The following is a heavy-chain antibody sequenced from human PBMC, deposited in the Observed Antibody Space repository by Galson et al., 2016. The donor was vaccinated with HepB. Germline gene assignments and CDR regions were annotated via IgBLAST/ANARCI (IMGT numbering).Heavy chain of an antibody. D-gene: IGHD3-16*01. CDR2: IYYDGST. CDR3: ARGLLGGGAT. Sequence: SETLSLTCTVSGGSISSNSFYWGWIRQPPGKGLEWIGHIYYDGSTYYNPSLKSRVTISVDTSKNQFSLQLSSVTAADTAVYYCARGLLGGGATWGQGTLVTVSS. V-gene: IGHV4-39*07. CDR1: GGSISSNSFY. J-gene: IGHJ5*02.